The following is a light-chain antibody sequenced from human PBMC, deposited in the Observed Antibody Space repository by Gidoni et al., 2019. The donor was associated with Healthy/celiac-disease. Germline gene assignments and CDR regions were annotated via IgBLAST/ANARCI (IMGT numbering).Light chain of an antibody. CDR1: QSVSSRY. V-gene: IGKV3-20*01. J-gene: IGKJ3*01. CDR3: QQYGSSPPFT. CDR2: VAS. Sequence: EIVLTQSPCTLSLSPGDRATLSCRASQSVSSRYLAWYQQKPGQAPRLLIYVASSRATGIPDRFSGSGSGTDFTLTISRLEPEDFAVYYCQQYGSSPPFTFGPGTKVDIK.